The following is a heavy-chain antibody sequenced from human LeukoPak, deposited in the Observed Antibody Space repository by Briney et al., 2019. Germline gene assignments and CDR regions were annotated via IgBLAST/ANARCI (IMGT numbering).Heavy chain of an antibody. CDR1: EFTFSSYW. CDR2: IKEDGSEK. J-gene: IGHJ4*02. V-gene: IGHV3-7*01. CDR3: ARDRNTGSSYENLFEY. D-gene: IGHD1-26*01. Sequence: GGSLRLSCAASEFTFSSYWMTWVRQAPGKGLEWVANIKEDGSEKYYVDSVKGRFTISRDNAKNSLYLQMNSLRAEDTSVYYCARDRNTGSSYENLFEYWGQGSLVTVPS.